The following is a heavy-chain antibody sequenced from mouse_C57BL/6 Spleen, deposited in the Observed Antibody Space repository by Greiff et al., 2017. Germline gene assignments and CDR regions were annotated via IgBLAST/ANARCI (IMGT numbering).Heavy chain of an antibody. D-gene: IGHD2-2*01. Sequence: EVNVVESGGGLVKPGGSLKLSCAASGFTFSDYGMHWVRQAPEKGLEWVAYISSGSSTIYYADTVKGRFTISRDNAKNTLFLQMTSLRSEDTAMXYCARGGYDDYWYFDVWGTGTTVTVSS. CDR3: ARGGYDDYWYFDV. CDR2: ISSGSSTI. V-gene: IGHV5-17*01. CDR1: GFTFSDYG. J-gene: IGHJ1*03.